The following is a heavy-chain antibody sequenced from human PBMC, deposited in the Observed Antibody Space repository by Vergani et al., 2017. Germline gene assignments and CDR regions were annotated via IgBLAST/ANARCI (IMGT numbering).Heavy chain of an antibody. CDR1: GFTFDDYA. CDR3: ARDPTIFGVVIIPRYYMDV. D-gene: IGHD3-3*01. J-gene: IGHJ6*03. CDR2: ISWNSGSI. V-gene: IGHV3-9*01. Sequence: EVQLVESGGGLVQPGRSLRLSCAASGFTFDDYAMHWVRQAPGKGLEWVSGISWNSGSIGYADSVKGRFTISRDNAKNSLYLQMNSLRAEDTAVYYCARDPTIFGVVIIPRYYMDVWGKGTTVTVSS.